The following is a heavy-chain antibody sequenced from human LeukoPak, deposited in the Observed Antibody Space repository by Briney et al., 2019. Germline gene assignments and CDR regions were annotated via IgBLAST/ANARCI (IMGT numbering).Heavy chain of an antibody. D-gene: IGHD6-19*01. Sequence: GGSLRLSCAASGFSFSRYGMHWVRQAPGKGLEWVAFARYDGNLQFYADSVKGRFTISRDNSKITVSLQMNSLRSEDTAVYYCAKDKAGLHSSGCYDFWGQGALVTVSS. CDR2: ARYDGNLQ. V-gene: IGHV3-30*02. J-gene: IGHJ4*02. CDR3: AKDKAGLHSSGCYDF. CDR1: GFSFSRYG.